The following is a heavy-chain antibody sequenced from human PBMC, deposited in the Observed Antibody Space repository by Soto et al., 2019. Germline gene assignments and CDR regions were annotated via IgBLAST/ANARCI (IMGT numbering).Heavy chain of an antibody. CDR1: GFTFSSDA. Sequence: PGGSLRLSXAASGFTFSSDAMHWVRQAPGKGLEWVAVISYDGSNKYYADSVKGRFTISRDNSKNTLYLQMNSLRAEDTAVYYCAGARYCSSTSCYSGVFFYYYYGMDVWGQGTTVTVSS. D-gene: IGHD2-2*02. J-gene: IGHJ6*02. V-gene: IGHV3-30-3*01. CDR2: ISYDGSNK. CDR3: AGARYCSSTSCYSGVFFYYYYGMDV.